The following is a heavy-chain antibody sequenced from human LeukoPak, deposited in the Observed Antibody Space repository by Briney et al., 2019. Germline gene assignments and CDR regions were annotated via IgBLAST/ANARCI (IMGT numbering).Heavy chain of an antibody. V-gene: IGHV5-51*01. CDR3: ATPYPREYCSSTTCYFNY. CDR2: IYPDDSDT. CDR1: GYSFATYW. J-gene: IGHJ4*02. Sequence: ESXXXSXKVSGYSFATYWIGWVRQMPGKGLEWXGIIYPDDSDTRYSPSFQGQVTISADKSISTAYLQWSSLKASDTAMYYCATPYPREYCSSTTCYFNYWGQGTLVTVSS. D-gene: IGHD2-2*01.